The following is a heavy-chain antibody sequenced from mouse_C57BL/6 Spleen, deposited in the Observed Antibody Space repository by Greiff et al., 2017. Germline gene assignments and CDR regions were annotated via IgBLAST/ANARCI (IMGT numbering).Heavy chain of an antibody. CDR1: GYTFTNYE. V-gene: IGHV1-15*01. CDR3: SDCCGSSPAYAMDY. D-gene: IGHD1-1*01. CDR2: IDPKTGGT. J-gene: IGHJ4*01. Sequence: QVQLQQSGAELVRPGASVTLSCKASGYTFTNYEMHWVKQTPVHGLEWIGAIDPKTGGTDYNQKFKGNAILTADKSSSTAYMELRSLTSEDSAVYYGSDCCGSSPAYAMDYWGQGTSVTVSS.